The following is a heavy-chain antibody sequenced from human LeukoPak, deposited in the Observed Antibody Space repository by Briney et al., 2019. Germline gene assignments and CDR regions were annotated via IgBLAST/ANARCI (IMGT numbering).Heavy chain of an antibody. Sequence: PGGSLRLSCAASGFTFSASLHWVRQASGKGLEWVGHIRSKPNNYATAFAASVQGRFTISRDDSKNTAYLQMNSLKTEDTAVYYCTSYPRNTSPYWGQGTLVTVSS. CDR3: TSYPRNTSPY. J-gene: IGHJ4*02. D-gene: IGHD2-2*01. CDR1: GFTFSAS. V-gene: IGHV3-73*01. CDR2: IRSKPNNYAT.